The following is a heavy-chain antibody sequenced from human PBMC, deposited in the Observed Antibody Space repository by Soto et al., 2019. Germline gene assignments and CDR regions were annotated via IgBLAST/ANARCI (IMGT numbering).Heavy chain of an antibody. CDR2: ISAYNGNT. D-gene: IGHD3-9*01. Sequence: QVQLVQSGAEVKKPGASVQVSCKASGYTFTSYGISWVRQAPGQGLEWMGWISAYNGNTNYAQKLQGRVTMTTETSTSTAYMEMRSLRSDDTAVYYCARVRHYDILTGYYAPPDYWGQGTLVTVSS. J-gene: IGHJ4*02. CDR3: ARVRHYDILTGYYAPPDY. CDR1: GYTFTSYG. V-gene: IGHV1-18*01.